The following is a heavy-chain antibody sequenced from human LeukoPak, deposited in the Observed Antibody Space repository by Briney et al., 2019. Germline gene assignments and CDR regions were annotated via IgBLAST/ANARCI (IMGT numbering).Heavy chain of an antibody. Sequence: GGSLRLSCAASGFTFSSYAMHWVRQAPGKGLEWVAVISYDGSNIYYADSVKGRLTISRDNSKNTLYLQVNSLRAEDTAVYYCARDYSSGYYRTFDYWGQGTLVTVSS. CDR2: ISYDGSNI. J-gene: IGHJ4*02. D-gene: IGHD3-22*01. CDR3: ARDYSSGYYRTFDY. V-gene: IGHV3-30*04. CDR1: GFTFSSYA.